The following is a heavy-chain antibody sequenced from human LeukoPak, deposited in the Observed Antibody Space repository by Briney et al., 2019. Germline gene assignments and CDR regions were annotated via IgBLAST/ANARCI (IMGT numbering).Heavy chain of an antibody. D-gene: IGHD3-22*01. V-gene: IGHV4-39*02. CDR2: ISYSVGT. CDR1: DASIITNTHY. J-gene: IGHJ3*02. Sequence: SETPSLTWPVSDASIITNTHYSGWTRHPPRKGLEWIGSISYSVGTAYNPSLRSRVTISVDTSKNQFSLKVNSVTAADTAVYYCAREVEYYDSSGYRPHAFDIWGQGTLVTVSS. CDR3: AREVEYYDSSGYRPHAFDI.